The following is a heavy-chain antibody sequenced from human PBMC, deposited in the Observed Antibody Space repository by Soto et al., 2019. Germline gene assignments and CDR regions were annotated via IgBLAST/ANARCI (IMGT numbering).Heavy chain of an antibody. CDR2: IYYSGST. D-gene: IGHD3-10*01. CDR3: AREAGAGYYGMDV. J-gene: IGHJ6*02. CDR1: GGSISSYY. V-gene: IGHV4-59*01. Sequence: QVQLQESGPGLVKPSETLSLTCTVSGGSISSYYWSWIRQPPGKGLELIGYIYYSGSTNYNPSLKSLVTISVDTSKNQFSMKLSSVTAADTAVYYCAREAGAGYYGMDVWGQGTTVTVSS.